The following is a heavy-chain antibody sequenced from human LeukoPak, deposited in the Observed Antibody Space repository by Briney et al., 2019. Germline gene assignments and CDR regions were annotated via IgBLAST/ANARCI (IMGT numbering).Heavy chain of an antibody. CDR1: GGSISRYY. Sequence: AETLCLTCTVSGGSISRYYWSWIRQPPGKGLEWIGSIYYSGSSNYHPSLKSRVNISPDTSKNQFSLKLSSVTAADTAVYYCARGSERGDLGFDYWGQGTLVTVSS. CDR3: ARGSERGDLGFDY. D-gene: IGHD2-21*02. CDR2: IYYSGSS. J-gene: IGHJ4*02. V-gene: IGHV4-59*01.